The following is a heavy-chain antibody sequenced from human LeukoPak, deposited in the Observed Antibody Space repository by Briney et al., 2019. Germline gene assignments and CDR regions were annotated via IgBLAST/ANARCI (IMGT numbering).Heavy chain of an antibody. CDR2: IGIADDT. D-gene: IGHD2-21*02. CDR1: GFTYSNYD. CDR3: VRGGIRVTGIDAFDI. Sequence: GGSLRLSCAASGFTYSNYDMHWVRQGPGGGLEWVSAIGIADDTHYADSVKGRFTISRENARNSLYLQINSLRDGDTAVYYCVRGGIRVTGIDAFDIWGQGTVVTVSS. J-gene: IGHJ3*02. V-gene: IGHV3-13*01.